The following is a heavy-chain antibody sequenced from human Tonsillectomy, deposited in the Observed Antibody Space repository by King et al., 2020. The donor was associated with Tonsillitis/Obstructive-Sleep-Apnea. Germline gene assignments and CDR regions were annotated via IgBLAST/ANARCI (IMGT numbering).Heavy chain of an antibody. CDR2: ISYNGSNK. CDR3: VKDRRYDFWSPDFSMDV. D-gene: IGHD3-3*01. V-gene: IGHV3-30*18. Sequence: VQLVESGGGVVQPGRSLRLSCAASGFTFSSYGIHWVRQAPGKGLEWVAAISYNGSNKYYADSVRGRFSLSRDNLENTLSLQMNSLRADDTAVYYCVKDRRYDFWSPDFSMDVWGKGTTVIVSS. J-gene: IGHJ6*03. CDR1: GFTFSSYG.